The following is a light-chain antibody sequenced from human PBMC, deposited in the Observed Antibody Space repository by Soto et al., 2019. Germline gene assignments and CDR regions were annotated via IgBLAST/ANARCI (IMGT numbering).Light chain of an antibody. CDR2: GAS. Sequence: EVVMTQSPATLYVSPGERVTLSCRASQAVGYNLAWYQHKPGQAPRLLIYGASTRVTGIPTRFSGSGSGTEFTPTISSLQSEDFAIYYCQQSYTFGQGTKLEIK. CDR3: QQSYT. J-gene: IGKJ2*01. CDR1: QAVGYN. V-gene: IGKV3-15*01.